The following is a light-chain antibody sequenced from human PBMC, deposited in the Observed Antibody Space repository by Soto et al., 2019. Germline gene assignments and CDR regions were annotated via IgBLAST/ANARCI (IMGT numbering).Light chain of an antibody. CDR3: TSYAGSKNFYV. CDR2: EVT. J-gene: IGLJ1*01. V-gene: IGLV2-8*01. Sequence: QSVLTQLPSASGSPGQSVTISCTGTSSDVGGYNYVSWFQQHPGKAPKVMIYEVTKRPSGVPDRFSGSKSGNTASLTVSGLQAEDEADYYCTSYAGSKNFYVFGTGTKVTVL. CDR1: SSDVGGYNY.